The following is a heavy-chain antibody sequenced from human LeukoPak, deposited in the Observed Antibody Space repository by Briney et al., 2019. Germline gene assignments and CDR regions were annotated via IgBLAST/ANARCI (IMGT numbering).Heavy chain of an antibody. CDR1: GFTVSSNY. D-gene: IGHD3-10*01. CDR2: IYSGGST. CDR3: ARDRRGYYYGMDV. Sequence: GGSLGLSCAASGFTVSSNYMSWVRQAPGKGLEWVSVIYSGGSTYYADSVKGRFTISRDNSKNTLYLQMNSLRAEDTAVYYCARDRRGYYYGMDVWGQGTTVTVSS. V-gene: IGHV3-66*01. J-gene: IGHJ6*02.